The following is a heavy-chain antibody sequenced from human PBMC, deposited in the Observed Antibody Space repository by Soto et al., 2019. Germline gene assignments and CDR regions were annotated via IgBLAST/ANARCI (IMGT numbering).Heavy chain of an antibody. D-gene: IGHD3-22*01. CDR3: ATFYDSRGFTPSYAFDI. Sequence: EVQVVESGGGLVQPGGSLRLSCAASGFNVGSSYMSWVRQAPGKGLEWVSDIYTGGSTYYADSVKGRFTISRHSSKNTLYHQMNSLRAEDTAVYYCATFYDSRGFTPSYAFDIWGQGTKVTVSS. J-gene: IGHJ3*02. CDR2: IYTGGST. V-gene: IGHV3-53*04. CDR1: GFNVGSSY.